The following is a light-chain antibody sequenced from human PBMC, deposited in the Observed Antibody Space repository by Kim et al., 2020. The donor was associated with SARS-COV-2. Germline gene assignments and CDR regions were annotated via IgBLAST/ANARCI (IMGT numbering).Light chain of an antibody. CDR2: QDS. CDR3: QAWDSSTWV. Sequence: SVSPGQTASITCSGDKLGDKYACWYQQKPGPSPVLVIYQDSKRPSGIPERFSGSNSGNTATLTISGTQAMDEADYYCQAWDSSTWVFGGGTKLTVL. J-gene: IGLJ3*02. CDR1: KLGDKY. V-gene: IGLV3-1*01.